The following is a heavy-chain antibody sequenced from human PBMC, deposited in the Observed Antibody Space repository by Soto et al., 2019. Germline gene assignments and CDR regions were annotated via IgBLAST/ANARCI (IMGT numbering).Heavy chain of an antibody. CDR3: ARSGQGYGGNPDPYCFDY. CDR2: INPNSGGT. CDR1: GYTFTGYY. V-gene: IGHV1-2*02. Sequence: ASVKVSCKASGYTFTGYYMHWVRQAPGQGLEWMGWINPNSGGTNYAQKFQGRVTMTRDTSISTAYMELSRLRSDDTAVYYCARSGQGYGGNPDPYCFDYWGQGTLVTVSS. D-gene: IGHD2-15*01. J-gene: IGHJ4*02.